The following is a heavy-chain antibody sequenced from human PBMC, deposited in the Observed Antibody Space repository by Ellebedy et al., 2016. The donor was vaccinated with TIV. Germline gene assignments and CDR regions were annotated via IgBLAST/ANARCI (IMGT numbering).Heavy chain of an antibody. V-gene: IGHV3-33*08. CDR3: ARDRIWNWDY. D-gene: IGHD1-7*01. CDR1: GFTFSSYA. J-gene: IGHJ4*02. Sequence: GGSLRLXCAASGFTFSSYAMHWVRQAPGKGLEWVAVIWYDGSNKYYADSVKGRFTISRDNSKNTLYLQMNSLRAEDTAVYYCARDRIWNWDYWGQGTLVTVSS. CDR2: IWYDGSNK.